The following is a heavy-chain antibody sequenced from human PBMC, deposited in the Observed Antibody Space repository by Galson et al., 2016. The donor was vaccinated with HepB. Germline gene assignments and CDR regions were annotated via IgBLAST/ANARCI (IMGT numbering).Heavy chain of an antibody. D-gene: IGHD3-16*02. CDR3: TRDIGGGDYVWGSYRYSNY. CDR1: GFTFGDFP. CDR2: IRSKAYGGAP. J-gene: IGHJ4*02. V-gene: IGHV3-49*03. Sequence: SLRLSCAASGFTFGDFPLSWFRQAPGKGLEWVGFIRSKAYGGAPEYAASVKGRFTISRDDSKSIAYLQMNSLKTEDTAVYFCTRDIGGGDYVWGSYRYSNYWGQGTLVTVSS.